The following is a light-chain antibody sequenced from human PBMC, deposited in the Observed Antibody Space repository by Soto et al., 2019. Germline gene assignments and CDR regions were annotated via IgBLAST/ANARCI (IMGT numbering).Light chain of an antibody. CDR3: MQALQTPYT. V-gene: IGKV2-28*01. CDR1: QSLLQSNGYNY. Sequence: DIVMTQSPLSLPVTPGEPASISCRSSQSLLQSNGYNYLDWYLQKPGQSPQLLIYLGSLRSSGVPDRFSGSGSGTDFTLEISRVEAEDVGVYYCMQALQTPYTFGQGTKLEIK. J-gene: IGKJ2*01. CDR2: LGS.